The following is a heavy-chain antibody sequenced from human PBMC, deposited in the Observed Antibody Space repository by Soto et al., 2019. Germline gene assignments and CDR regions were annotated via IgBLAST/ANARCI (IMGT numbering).Heavy chain of an antibody. D-gene: IGHD1-26*01. CDR1: GFTFSSYG. V-gene: IGHV3-30*18. CDR2: ISNDGSYK. J-gene: IGHJ5*02. Sequence: GGSLRLFCAASGFTFSSYGTHWVRQAPGKGLEWVAVISNDGSYKYYPDSVKGRFTISRDNSKNTLYLQMSSLRDEDTAVYYCAKDRSSGSPARFDPWGQGTLVTVSS. CDR3: AKDRSSGSPARFDP.